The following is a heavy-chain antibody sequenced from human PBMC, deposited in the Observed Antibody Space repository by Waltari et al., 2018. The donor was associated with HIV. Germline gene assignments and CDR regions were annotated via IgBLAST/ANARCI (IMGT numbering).Heavy chain of an antibody. Sequence: QVQLQQWGAGLLNPSETLSVTCDVYGGSFSGYYLRWIRQSPGKGPECIGEINHSGSTNYNPSLKSRVTISVNTSKNQLSLRLSSVTAADTAVFYCARRLYRDAFDIWGQGTMVTVSS. CDR1: GGSFSGYY. CDR3: ARRLYRDAFDI. CDR2: INHSGST. D-gene: IGHD2-8*01. J-gene: IGHJ3*02. V-gene: IGHV4-34*01.